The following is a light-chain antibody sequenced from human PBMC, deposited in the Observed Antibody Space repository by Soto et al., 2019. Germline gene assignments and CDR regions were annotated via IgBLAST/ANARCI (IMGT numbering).Light chain of an antibody. CDR3: SSYTSSSTL. CDR1: SRDVGAYNY. CDR2: EVS. Sequence: QSVLGQPRSMSESPGQSVTISCSGTSRDVGAYNYVSWFQHHPGKAPKLIIYEVSDRPSGISSRFSGSKSGNTASLTISGLQTEDEADYYCSSYTSSSTLFGTGTKVTVL. V-gene: IGLV2-14*01. J-gene: IGLJ1*01.